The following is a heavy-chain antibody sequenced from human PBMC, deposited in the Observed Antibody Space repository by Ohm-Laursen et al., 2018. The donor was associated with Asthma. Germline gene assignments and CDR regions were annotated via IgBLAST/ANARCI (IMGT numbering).Heavy chain of an antibody. Sequence: SQTLSLTCTVSGGSISSGGYYWSWIRQHPGKGLEWIGYIYYSGSTNYNPSLKSRVTISVDTSKNQFSLKLSSVTAEDTAVYYCAKALLITMVRGVITGGMDVWGQGTTVTVSS. D-gene: IGHD3-10*01. CDR1: GGSISSGGYY. J-gene: IGHJ6*02. CDR3: AKALLITMVRGVITGGMDV. CDR2: IYYSGST. V-gene: IGHV4-31*03.